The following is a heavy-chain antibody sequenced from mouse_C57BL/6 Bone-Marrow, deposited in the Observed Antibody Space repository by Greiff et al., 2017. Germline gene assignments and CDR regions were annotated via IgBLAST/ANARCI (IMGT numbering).Heavy chain of an antibody. Sequence: QVQLQQPGAELVKPGASVKMSCKASGYTFTSYWITWMKQRPGHGLDWIGDIYPGSGSTNYNEQFKGKATLTVDTSSITAYMQLSSLTAEDAAVYYCARVDGNGYCDVWGTGTTVTVSS. D-gene: IGHD2-1*01. V-gene: IGHV1-55*01. CDR3: ARVDGNGYCDV. J-gene: IGHJ1*03. CDR2: IYPGSGST. CDR1: GYTFTSYW.